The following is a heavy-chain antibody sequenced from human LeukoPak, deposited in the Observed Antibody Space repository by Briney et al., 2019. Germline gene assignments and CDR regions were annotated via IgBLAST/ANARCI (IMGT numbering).Heavy chain of an antibody. CDR2: INPNSGGT. J-gene: IGHJ4*02. CDR3: ARGSSSWYYFDY. CDR1: GYTFTGYY. V-gene: IGHV1-2*02. Sequence: GASVKVSCKASGYTFTGYYMHWVRQAPGQGLEWMGWINPNSGGTNYAQKFQGRVTMTRDTSISTAYMELSRRTSDDTAVYYCARGSSSWYYFDYWGQETLVTASS. D-gene: IGHD6-13*01.